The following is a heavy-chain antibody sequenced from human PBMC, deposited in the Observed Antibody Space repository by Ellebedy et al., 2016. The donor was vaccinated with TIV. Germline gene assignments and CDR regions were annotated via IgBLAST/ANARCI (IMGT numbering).Heavy chain of an antibody. CDR2: INPNSGGT. CDR3: ARVGGYSYGPYFDY. Sequence: AASVKVSCKASGYTFTSYYMHWVRQAPGQGLEWMGWINPNSGGTNYAQKFQGWVTMTRDTSISTAYMELSRLRSDDTAVYYCARVGGYSYGPYFDYWGQGTLVTVSS. J-gene: IGHJ4*02. D-gene: IGHD5-18*01. CDR1: GYTFTSYY. V-gene: IGHV1-2*04.